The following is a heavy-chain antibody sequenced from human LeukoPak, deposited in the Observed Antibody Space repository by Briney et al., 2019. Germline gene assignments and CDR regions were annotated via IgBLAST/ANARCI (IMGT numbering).Heavy chain of an antibody. CDR3: ARGAADYLYYMDV. CDR1: GFTFADYG. V-gene: IGHV3-20*04. Sequence: GGSLRLSCAASGFTFADYGMSWVRQAPGKGLEWVSGINWNGGSRGYADSVKGRFTMSRDDAKNSLYLQMNSLRAEDTALYYCARGAADYLYYMDVWGKGATVTVSS. J-gene: IGHJ6*03. D-gene: IGHD6-13*01. CDR2: INWNGGSR.